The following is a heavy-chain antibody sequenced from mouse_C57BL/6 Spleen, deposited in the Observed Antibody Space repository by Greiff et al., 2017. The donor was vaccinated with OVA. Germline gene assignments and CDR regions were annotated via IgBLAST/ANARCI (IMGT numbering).Heavy chain of an antibody. CDR1: GYAFSSSW. J-gene: IGHJ4*01. V-gene: IGHV1-82*01. D-gene: IGHD2-1*01. Sequence: QVQLQQSGPELVKPGASVKISCKASGYAFSSSWMNWVKQRPGKGLEWIGRIYPGDGDTNYNGKFKGKATLTADKSSSTAYMQLSSLTSEDSAVYFCALYYGKRGYAMDDWGQGTSVTVSS. CDR3: ALYYGKRGYAMDD. CDR2: IYPGDGDT.